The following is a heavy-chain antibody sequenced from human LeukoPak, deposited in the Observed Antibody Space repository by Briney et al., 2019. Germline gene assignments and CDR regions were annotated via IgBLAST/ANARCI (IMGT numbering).Heavy chain of an antibody. CDR3: ARDHYCYSTSCYFDY. V-gene: IGHV5-51*01. D-gene: IGHD2-2*01. CDR1: GYSFSNYW. CDR2: IFPGDSNI. Sequence: AGPLKITCRASGYSFSNYWDSWVRQMRGKGIEYMGIIFPGDSNIRYNPSFQGQATMSVDRSTNTACLQWSSLKASDSAMYYCARDHYCYSTSCYFDYWGQGTLVTVSS. J-gene: IGHJ4*02.